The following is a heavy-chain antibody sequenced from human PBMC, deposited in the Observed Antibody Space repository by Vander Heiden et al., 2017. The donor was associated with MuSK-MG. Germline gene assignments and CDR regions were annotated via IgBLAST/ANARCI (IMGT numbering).Heavy chain of an antibody. V-gene: IGHV3-30*04. CDR1: GFSFSAYP. CDR3: TREVSGSYHSGDH. J-gene: IGHJ5*02. CDR2: ISNDGNNK. Sequence: QVHVVESGGGVVQPGESLRLSCAGSGFSFSAYPMHWVSQAPGKGLEWVAVISNDGNNKRYADSVKGRFTISGDNSKNTVYLQMNSVRVEDTALYYCTREVSGSYHSGDHWGQGTLVTVSS. D-gene: IGHD1-26*01.